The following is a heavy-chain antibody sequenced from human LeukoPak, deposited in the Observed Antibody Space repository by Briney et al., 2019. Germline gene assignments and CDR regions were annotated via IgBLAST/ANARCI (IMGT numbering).Heavy chain of an antibody. CDR1: GFTFRNSA. CDR2: ISVSGGST. D-gene: IGHD6-13*01. V-gene: IGHV3-23*01. J-gene: IGHJ3*01. Sequence: GGSLRLSCAASGFTFRNSAMNWVRQSPGKGLEWVSGISVSGGSTYYADSVKGRFTISRDNSKNTLYLQMNSLRAEDSAVYYCAKDSGAASDFDAFAVWGQGTMVAVSS. CDR3: AKDSGAASDFDAFAV.